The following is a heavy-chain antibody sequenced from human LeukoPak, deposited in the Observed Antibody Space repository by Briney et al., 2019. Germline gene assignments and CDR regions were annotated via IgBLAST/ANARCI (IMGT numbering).Heavy chain of an antibody. J-gene: IGHJ4*02. CDR2: FDPEDGET. D-gene: IGHD1-26*01. CDR3: ATDYSGSYQRGEYYFDY. CDR1: GYTLTELS. V-gene: IGHV1-24*01. Sequence: ASVKVSCKVSGYTLTELSMRWVRQAPGKGLEWMGGFDPEDGETIYAQKFQGRVTMTGDTSTDTAYMELSSLRSEDTAVYYCATDYSGSYQRGEYYFDYWGQGTLVTVSS.